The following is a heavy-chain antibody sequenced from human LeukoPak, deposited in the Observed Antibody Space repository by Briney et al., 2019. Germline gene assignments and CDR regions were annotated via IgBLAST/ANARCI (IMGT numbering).Heavy chain of an antibody. J-gene: IGHJ4*02. D-gene: IGHD6-19*01. CDR2: ISDSGGST. CDR3: AKDREAVAGIFDY. CDR1: GFTFSSYV. Sequence: PGGSLRLSCAASGFTFSSYVMSWVRQAPGKGLEWVSGISDSGGSTYYADSVKGRFTISRDNSKNTLYLQMNSLRAGDTALYYCAKDREAVAGIFDYWGQGTLVTVSS. V-gene: IGHV3-23*01.